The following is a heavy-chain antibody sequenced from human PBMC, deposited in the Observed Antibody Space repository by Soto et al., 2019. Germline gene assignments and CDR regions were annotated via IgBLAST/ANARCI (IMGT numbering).Heavy chain of an antibody. CDR2: IYYSGST. CDR1: GGSVSSGSYY. CDR3: ARAGYCSGGSCYPSWFDP. Sequence: SETLSLTCTVSGGSVSSGSYYWSWIRQPPGEGLEWIAYIYYSGSTSYNPSLKSRVTISVDTSKNQFSLKLRSVTAADTAVYYSARAGYCSGGSCYPSWFDPWGQGTLVTVSS. J-gene: IGHJ5*02. D-gene: IGHD2-15*01. V-gene: IGHV4-61*01.